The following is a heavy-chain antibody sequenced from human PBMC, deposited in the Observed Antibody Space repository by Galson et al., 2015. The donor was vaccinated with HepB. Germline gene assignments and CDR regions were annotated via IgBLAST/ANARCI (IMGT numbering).Heavy chain of an antibody. V-gene: IGHV3-21*01. CDR1: GFTFSSSS. J-gene: IGHJ6*02. CDR2: ISRDSTYI. CDR3: TRGYSTATGSDGYYYYGMDV. Sequence: SLRLSCAAYGFTFSSSSMNWVRQAPGKGLEWVSSISRDSTYIHSTDSVKGRFTISRDSAQNSVYLQMNSLRADDTAVYYCTRGYSTATGSDGYYYYGMDVWGQGITVSVSS. D-gene: IGHD2-2*01.